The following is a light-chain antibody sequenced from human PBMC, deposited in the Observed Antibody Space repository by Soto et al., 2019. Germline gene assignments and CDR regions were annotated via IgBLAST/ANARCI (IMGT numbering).Light chain of an antibody. CDR3: QQYGTPRSVT. CDR1: QSVSSSY. J-gene: IGKJ5*01. CDR2: AAS. V-gene: IGKV3-20*01. Sequence: EIVLTQSPGTLSLSPGERATLSCRASQSVSSSYLVWPQQKPCQAHRLLIYAASRRATGIPDRFSGSGSGTEFTLTISRLVPQDFAVYYCQQYGTPRSVTFGQGTRLEIK.